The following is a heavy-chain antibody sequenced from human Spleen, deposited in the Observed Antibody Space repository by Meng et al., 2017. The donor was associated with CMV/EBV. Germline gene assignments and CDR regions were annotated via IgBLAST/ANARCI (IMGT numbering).Heavy chain of an antibody. D-gene: IGHD2-15*01. CDR3: ARVGPNPYCSGGSCYPYYFDY. J-gene: IGHJ4*02. V-gene: IGHV4-4*07. CDR2: IYTSGST. Sequence: RYYVCWPRQPPGRGLGWIGRIYTSGSTNYNPSLKSRVTMSVDTSKNQFSLKLSSVTAADTAVYYCARVGPNPYCSGGSCYPYYFDYWGQGTLVTVSS. CDR1: RYY.